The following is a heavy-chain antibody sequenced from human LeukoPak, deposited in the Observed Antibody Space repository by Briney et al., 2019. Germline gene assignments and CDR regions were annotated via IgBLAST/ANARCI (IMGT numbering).Heavy chain of an antibody. V-gene: IGHV3-23*01. J-gene: IGHJ4*02. Sequence: GGSLRLSCAASGFTLRSYAMSWVRQAPGKGLEWVSSISDSTYYADSVKGRFTISRDNSKNTLYLQMNSLGAEDTAVYYCAEDQPRSGWAFDYWGQGTLVTVSS. CDR3: AEDQPRSGWAFDY. D-gene: IGHD6-19*01. CDR2: ISDST. CDR1: GFTLRSYA.